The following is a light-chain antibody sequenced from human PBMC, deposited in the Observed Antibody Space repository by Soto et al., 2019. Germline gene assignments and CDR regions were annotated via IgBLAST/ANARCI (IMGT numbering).Light chain of an antibody. CDR2: DAS. Sequence: DIQMTQSPSSLSASVGDRVTIACQANQDIGNYLNWYQQKPGKAPRLLIYDASNLEIGVPSRFSGSGSGTDFTFTISNLQPEAIATYYCQQYDTLPPYTFGQGTKVQLK. CDR1: QDIGNY. CDR3: QQYDTLPPYT. V-gene: IGKV1-33*01. J-gene: IGKJ2*01.